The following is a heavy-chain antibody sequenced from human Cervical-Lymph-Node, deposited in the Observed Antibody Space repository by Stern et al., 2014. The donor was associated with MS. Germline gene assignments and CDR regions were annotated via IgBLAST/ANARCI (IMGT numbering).Heavy chain of an antibody. Sequence: VHLVESGAEVRKPGASVKVSCKASGYTFTGHYVHWMRQAPGQGLEWMGRIGPTTGATNYAPKFQGWVTLTSDTSISTAYMELTGLKSDDTAIYYCARQYSNYPDYWGQGTLVTVSS. V-gene: IGHV1-2*04. CDR2: IGPTTGAT. J-gene: IGHJ4*02. D-gene: IGHD4-11*01. CDR1: GYTFTGHY. CDR3: ARQYSNYPDY.